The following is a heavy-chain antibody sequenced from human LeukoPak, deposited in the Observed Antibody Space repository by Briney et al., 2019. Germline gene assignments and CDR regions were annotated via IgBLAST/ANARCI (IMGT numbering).Heavy chain of an antibody. J-gene: IGHJ5*02. Sequence: GGSLRLSCAASGFTFSSYAMHWVRQAPGKGLEWVAVISYDGSNKYYADSVKGRFTISRDNSKNTLYLQMNSLRAEDTAVYYCVRDTHCSSTSCYPPEFGPWGQGTLVTVSS. CDR2: ISYDGSNK. V-gene: IGHV3-30*04. CDR1: GFTFSSYA. CDR3: VRDTHCSSTSCYPPEFGP. D-gene: IGHD2-2*01.